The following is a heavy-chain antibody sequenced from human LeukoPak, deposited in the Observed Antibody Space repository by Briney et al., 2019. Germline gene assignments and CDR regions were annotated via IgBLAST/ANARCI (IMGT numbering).Heavy chain of an antibody. CDR2: INWNGGST. J-gene: IGHJ6*03. Sequence: TGGSLRLSCAASGFTFDDYGMSWVRQAPGKGLEWVSGINWNGGSTSYADSVKGRFTISRDNAKNSLYLQMNSLRAEDTAVYYCARDVRWELKPMDVWGKGTTVTISS. CDR1: GFTFDDYG. V-gene: IGHV3-20*04. CDR3: ARDVRWELKPMDV. D-gene: IGHD1-26*01.